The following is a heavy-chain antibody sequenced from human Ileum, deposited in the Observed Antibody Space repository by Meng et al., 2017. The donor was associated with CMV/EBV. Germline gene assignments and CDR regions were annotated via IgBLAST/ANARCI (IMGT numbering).Heavy chain of an antibody. D-gene: IGHD1-14*01. V-gene: IGHV1-8*02. CDR3: ARNGIFFDY. Sequence: SCQASGYPFTSYDINWVRQAAGQGLEWMGWTNPRSGNTGSAQKFQGRLTMTMNTSIGTAYMELSSLRSEDTAVYYCARNGIFFDYWGQGALVTVSS. CDR1: GYPFTSYD. J-gene: IGHJ4*02. CDR2: TNPRSGNT.